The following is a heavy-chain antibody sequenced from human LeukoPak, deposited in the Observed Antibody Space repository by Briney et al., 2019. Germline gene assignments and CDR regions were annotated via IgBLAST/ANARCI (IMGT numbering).Heavy chain of an antibody. D-gene: IGHD2-2*01. CDR1: GYTFTSYG. CDR2: ISAYNGNT. V-gene: IGHV1-18*01. J-gene: IGHJ5*02. CDR3: ARRVVPAAKEDWFDP. Sequence: RASVKVSCKASGYTFTSYGISWVRQAPGQGLEWMGWISAYNGNTNYAQKLQGRVTMTTDTSTSTAYMELRSLRSDDTAVYYCARRVVPAAKEDWFDPWGQGTLVTVSS.